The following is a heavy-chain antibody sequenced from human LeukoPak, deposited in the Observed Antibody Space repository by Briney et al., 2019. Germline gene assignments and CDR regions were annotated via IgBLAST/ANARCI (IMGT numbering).Heavy chain of an antibody. CDR2: ISYDGSNK. J-gene: IGHJ5*02. D-gene: IGHD3-3*01. CDR1: GFTFSSYA. CDR3: ARDRLYYDFWSGSHWFDP. Sequence: PGGSLRLSCAASGFTFSSYAMHWVRQAPGKGLEWVAVISYDGSNKYYADSVKGRFTISRDNSKNTLYLQMNSLRAEDTAVYYCARDRLYYDFWSGSHWFDPWGQGTLVTVSS. V-gene: IGHV3-30-3*01.